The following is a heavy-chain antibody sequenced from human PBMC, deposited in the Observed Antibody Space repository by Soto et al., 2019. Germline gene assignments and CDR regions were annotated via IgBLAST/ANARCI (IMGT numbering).Heavy chain of an antibody. J-gene: IGHJ3*02. CDR3: ARGGGVGVAGSAAFDM. Sequence: QLHLVQSGAVVKKPGASVTVSCSASGYPVTAYYMHWVRQAPGRGLEWMGGINPATGAAKYTQTFQGRVTMTRDTSTSTAFIELRGLTSEDTAVFYCARGGGVGVAGSAAFDMWGQGTLVTVSS. V-gene: IGHV1-2*02. CDR1: GYPVTAYY. D-gene: IGHD3-3*01. CDR2: INPATGAA.